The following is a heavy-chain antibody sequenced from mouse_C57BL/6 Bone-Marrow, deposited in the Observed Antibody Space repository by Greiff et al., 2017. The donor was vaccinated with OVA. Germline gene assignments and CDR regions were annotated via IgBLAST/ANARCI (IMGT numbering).Heavy chain of an antibody. D-gene: IGHD2-1*01. CDR3: ARYGGYGIYSWYFDV. CDR2: LRNKANGYTT. J-gene: IGHJ1*03. Sequence: DVMLVESGGGLVQPGGSLSLSCAASGFTFTDYYMSWVRQPPGKALEWLGFLRNKANGYTTEYSASVKGRFTISRDNSQSILYLQMNALRAEDSATYYCARYGGYGIYSWYFDVWGTGPTVTVAS. V-gene: IGHV7-3*01. CDR1: GFTFTDYY.